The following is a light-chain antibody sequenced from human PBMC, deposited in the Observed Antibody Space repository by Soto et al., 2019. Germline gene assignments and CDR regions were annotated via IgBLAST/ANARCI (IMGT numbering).Light chain of an antibody. Sequence: EIVMTQSPATLSVSPGERATLSCRASQSVSSNLAWYQQKPGQAPRLLIYGASTRATGTPARFSATVSGTEFSLTITSLQPEDFATYYCQQLFDSPITFGQGTRLEIK. CDR2: GAS. J-gene: IGKJ5*01. CDR3: QQLFDSPIT. V-gene: IGKV3-15*01. CDR1: QSVSSN.